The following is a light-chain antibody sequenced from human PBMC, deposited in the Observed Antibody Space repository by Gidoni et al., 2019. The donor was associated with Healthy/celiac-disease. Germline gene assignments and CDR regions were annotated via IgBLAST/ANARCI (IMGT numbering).Light chain of an antibody. CDR3: MQALQTPLIT. CDR1: QSLLHSNGYNY. J-gene: IGKJ5*01. CDR2: LGS. Sequence: DIVITKSPLSLPVTPGEPASIACRSSQSLLHSNGYNYFDWYLQKPGQSPQLLIYLGSNRASGVPDRFSGSGSGTDFTLTISRVEAEDVGVYYCMQALQTPLITFGQXTRLEIK. V-gene: IGKV2-28*01.